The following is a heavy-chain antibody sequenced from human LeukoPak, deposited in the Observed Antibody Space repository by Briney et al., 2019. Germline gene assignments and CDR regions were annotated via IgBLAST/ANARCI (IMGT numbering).Heavy chain of an antibody. CDR1: GGSISSPNYY. Sequence: SQTLSLTCTVSGGSISSPNYYWSWIRQHPGKGLEWIGYIYYSGSTYYNPSLKSRVTISVDMSKNQFSLKLSSVTAADTAVYYCARVFPGVNWGSVLDYWGQGTLATVSS. V-gene: IGHV4-31*03. D-gene: IGHD7-27*01. CDR2: IYYSGST. J-gene: IGHJ4*02. CDR3: ARVFPGVNWGSVLDY.